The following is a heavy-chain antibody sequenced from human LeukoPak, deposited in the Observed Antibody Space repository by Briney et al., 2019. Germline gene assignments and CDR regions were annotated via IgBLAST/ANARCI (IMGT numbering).Heavy chain of an antibody. CDR2: ISGSGGST. CDR1: GFTFSSYA. Sequence: GGSLRLSCAASGFTFSSYAMSWVRQAPGKGLEWVSAISGSGGSTYYADSVKGRFTISRDNSKNTLYLQMNSLRAEDTAVYYCAKDQGSLQPKGLGKYYDILTGRRYGMDVWGQGTTVTVSS. J-gene: IGHJ6*02. CDR3: AKDQGSLQPKGLGKYYDILTGRRYGMDV. D-gene: IGHD3-9*01. V-gene: IGHV3-23*01.